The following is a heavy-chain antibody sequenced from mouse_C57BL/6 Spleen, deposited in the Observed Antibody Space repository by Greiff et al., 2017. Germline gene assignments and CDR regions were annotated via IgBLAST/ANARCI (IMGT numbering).Heavy chain of an antibody. D-gene: IGHD3-3*01. J-gene: IGHJ4*01. Sequence: VQLQQPGAELVKPGASVKLSCKASGYTFTSYWMHWVKQRPGQGLEWIGMIHPNSASTNYNEKFKSKATLTVDKSSSTAYMQLSSLTSEDSAVYYCASGDTRDYYAMDYWGQGTSVTVSS. CDR3: ASGDTRDYYAMDY. CDR2: IHPNSAST. V-gene: IGHV1-64*01. CDR1: GYTFTSYW.